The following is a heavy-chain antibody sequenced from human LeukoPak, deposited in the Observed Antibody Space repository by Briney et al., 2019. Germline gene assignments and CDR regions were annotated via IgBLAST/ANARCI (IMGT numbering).Heavy chain of an antibody. J-gene: IGHJ4*02. CDR1: GGTFSSYA. Sequence: SVKVSCKASGGTFSSYAISWVRQAPGQGLEWMGGIIPIFGTANYAQKFQGRVTITADESTSTAYMELSSLRSEDTAVYYCARGLGIAAMPYFDYWGQGTLVTVSS. D-gene: IGHD2-2*01. CDR3: ARGLGIAAMPYFDY. V-gene: IGHV1-69*13. CDR2: IIPIFGTA.